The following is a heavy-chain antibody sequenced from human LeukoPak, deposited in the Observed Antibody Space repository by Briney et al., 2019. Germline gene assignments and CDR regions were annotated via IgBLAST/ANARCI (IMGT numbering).Heavy chain of an antibody. CDR1: GFTFSSYA. V-gene: IGHV3-30-3*01. D-gene: IGHD3-22*01. Sequence: SGGSLRLSCAASGFTFSSYAMHWVRQAPGKGLEWVAVISYDGSNKYYADSVKGRFTISRDNSKNTLYLQMNSLRAEDTAVYYCAREVVITLSGDAFDIWGQGTMVTVSS. CDR2: ISYDGSNK. CDR3: AREVVITLSGDAFDI. J-gene: IGHJ3*02.